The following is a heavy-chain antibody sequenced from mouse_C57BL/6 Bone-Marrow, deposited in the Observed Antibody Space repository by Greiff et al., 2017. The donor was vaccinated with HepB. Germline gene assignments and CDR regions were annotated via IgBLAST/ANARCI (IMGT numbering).Heavy chain of an antibody. V-gene: IGHV1-59*01. CDR2: IDPSDSYT. J-gene: IGHJ2*01. D-gene: IGHD2-1*01. CDR3: ARYGNYERGDY. CDR1: GYTFTSYW. Sequence: VQLQQPGAELVRPGTSVKLSCKASGYTFTSYWMHWVKQRPGQGLEWIGVIDPSDSYTNYNQKFKGKATLTVDTSSSTAYMQLSSLTSEDSAVYYCARYGNYERGDYWGQGTTLTVSS.